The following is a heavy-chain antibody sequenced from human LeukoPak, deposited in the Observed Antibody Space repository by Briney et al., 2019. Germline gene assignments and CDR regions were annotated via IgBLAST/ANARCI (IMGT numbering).Heavy chain of an antibody. D-gene: IGHD3-10*01. CDR3: ARDNSGSYSFVDY. CDR1: GFTFSNAW. J-gene: IGHJ4*02. Sequence: GGSLRLSCAASGFTFSNAWMSWVRQAPGKGLEWVGRIKSKTDGGTTDYAAPVKGRFTISRDDSKNTLYLQMNSLRAEDTAVYYCARDNSGSYSFVDYWGQGTLVTVSS. CDR2: IKSKTDGGTT. V-gene: IGHV3-15*01.